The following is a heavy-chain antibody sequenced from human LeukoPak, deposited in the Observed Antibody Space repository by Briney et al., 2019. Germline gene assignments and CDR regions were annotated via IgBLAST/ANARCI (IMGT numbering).Heavy chain of an antibody. D-gene: IGHD4-23*01. CDR3: ARLYGGKGPHDY. J-gene: IGHJ4*02. V-gene: IGHV3-21*04. CDR1: GFTFSSYS. Sequence: GGSLRLSCAASGFTFSSYSMNWVRQAPGKGLEWVSSISSSSNYIYYADSVKGRFTIARDNAKNSLYLQMNSLRAEDTAVYYCARLYGGKGPHDYWGQGTLVTVSS. CDR2: ISSSSNYI.